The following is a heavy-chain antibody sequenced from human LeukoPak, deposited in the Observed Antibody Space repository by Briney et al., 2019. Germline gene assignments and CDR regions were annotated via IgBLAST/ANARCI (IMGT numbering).Heavy chain of an antibody. CDR3: ARDGNYYDSSGFNY. J-gene: IGHJ4*01. CDR1: GYTFTGYF. D-gene: IGHD3-22*01. V-gene: IGHV1-2*02. CDR2: INPNSGGT. Sequence: ASVKVSCKASGYTFTGYFIHWVRQAPGQGREWMGWINPNSGGTNYAQKFQGRVTMTRDTSISTAYMELSRLRSDDTAVYYCARDGNYYDSSGFNYWGRGTLVTVSS.